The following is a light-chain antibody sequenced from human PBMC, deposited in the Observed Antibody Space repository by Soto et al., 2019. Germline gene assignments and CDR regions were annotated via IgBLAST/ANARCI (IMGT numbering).Light chain of an antibody. J-gene: IGKJ1*01. CDR3: QQYYDWSPWT. CDR2: GAS. V-gene: IGKV3-15*01. Sequence: EIVMTQSPASLSVSPGERATLSCRASQNINNNLAWYQHKPGQAPRVVIYGASARATGIPARFSGSGSGTQFPLTISSLQSEDFAVYYCQQYYDWSPWTFGQGTKVEV. CDR1: QNINNN.